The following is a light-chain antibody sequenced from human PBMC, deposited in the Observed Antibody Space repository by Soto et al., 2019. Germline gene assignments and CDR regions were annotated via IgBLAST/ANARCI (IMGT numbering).Light chain of an antibody. Sequence: DIQMTQSPPTLSASVGDRVTITCRASQSVDNWLAWYQQKPGKAPELLIYDAFSLKSGVSSRFSGSRSGTELAITISSLQPDDSETYYCQQYDSPPPTFGQGTKVDIK. V-gene: IGKV1-5*01. CDR2: DAF. CDR3: QQYDSPPPT. CDR1: QSVDNW. J-gene: IGKJ1*01.